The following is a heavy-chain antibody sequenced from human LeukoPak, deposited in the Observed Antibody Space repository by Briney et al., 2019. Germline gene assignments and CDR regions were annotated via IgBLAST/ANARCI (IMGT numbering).Heavy chain of an antibody. CDR2: IYYSGST. D-gene: IGHD1-26*01. J-gene: IGHJ4*02. Sequence: PSETLSLTCTVSGGSISSSSYYWGWIRQPPGKGLEWIGSIYYSGSTYYNPSLKSRVTISVDTSKNQFSLKLSSVTAADTAVYYCARPPETKADEWELPTRFDYWGQGTLVTVSS. CDR1: GGSISSSSYY. V-gene: IGHV4-39*01. CDR3: ARPPETKADEWELPTRFDY.